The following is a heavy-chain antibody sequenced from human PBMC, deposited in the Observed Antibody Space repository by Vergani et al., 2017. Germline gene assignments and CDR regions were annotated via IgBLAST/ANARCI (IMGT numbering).Heavy chain of an antibody. J-gene: IGHJ5*02. CDR3: ASQSTVESRVKLGWIDP. D-gene: IGHD3-16*01. CDR2: IYYSGST. V-gene: IGHV4-39*01. CDR1: GASIRSSNYY. Sequence: QLQLQESGPGLVKPSATLSLTCSVSGASIRSSNYYWGWIRQPPGKGLEWIASIYYSGSTYYNPSLKSRVTISVDTSKNQFSLKLSSVTAADTAVYFCASQSTVESRVKLGWIDPWGQGILVTVSS.